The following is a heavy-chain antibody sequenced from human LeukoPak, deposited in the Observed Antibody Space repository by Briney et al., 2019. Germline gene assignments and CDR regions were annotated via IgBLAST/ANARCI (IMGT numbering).Heavy chain of an antibody. V-gene: IGHV1-69*05. J-gene: IGHJ4*02. D-gene: IGHD3-22*01. CDR2: IIPIFGTE. CDR1: VRTFSRYA. Sequence: SVKVSCKASVRTFSRYAISCVRQAPGQGLECMGSIIPIFGTENYAQKFQGSDHITTDESTNTVYVAQSSLRSEHTAVLYCARDVYLYYDSSGYLNWGQGSLVTVSS. CDR3: ARDVYLYYDSSGYLN.